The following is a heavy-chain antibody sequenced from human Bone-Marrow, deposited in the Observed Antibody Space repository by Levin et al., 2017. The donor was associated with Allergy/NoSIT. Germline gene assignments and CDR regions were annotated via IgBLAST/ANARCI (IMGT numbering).Heavy chain of an antibody. J-gene: IGHJ6*02. V-gene: IGHV1-2*02. CDR2: INSHNGGA. Sequence: ASVKVSCKASGYNFIEYHIHWVRQAPGQGLEWVGCINSHNGGARYAQKFQDRVTLTRDTSASTAYMYISSLTSDDTAVYSCARRLGTWGDYNHGLDVWGQGTTVTVSS. D-gene: IGHD4-17*01. CDR3: ARRLGTWGDYNHGLDV. CDR1: GYNFIEYH.